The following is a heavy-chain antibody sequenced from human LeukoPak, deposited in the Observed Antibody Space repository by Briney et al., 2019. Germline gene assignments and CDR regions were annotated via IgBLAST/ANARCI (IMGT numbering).Heavy chain of an antibody. CDR1: GGSISSYY. J-gene: IGHJ4*02. Sequence: SETLSLTCTVSGGSISSYYWSWIRQPPGKGLEWIGYIYYSGSTNYNPSLKSRVTISVDKSKNQFSLKLSSVTAADTAVYYCARDVGEVTASIDYWGQGTLVTVSS. D-gene: IGHD2-21*02. CDR3: ARDVGEVTASIDY. CDR2: IYYSGST. V-gene: IGHV4-59*12.